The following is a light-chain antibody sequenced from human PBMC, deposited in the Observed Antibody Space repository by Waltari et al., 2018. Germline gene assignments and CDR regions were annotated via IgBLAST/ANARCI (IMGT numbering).Light chain of an antibody. V-gene: IGKV1-17*01. CDR3: LQHNRYPLT. CDR1: QGIRSD. CDR2: AAS. J-gene: IGKJ4*01. Sequence: DIQMTQSPSSLSASVGDRVTITCRASQGIRSDLNWYQQKPGKAPKRLIYAASSVQSGVPSRFSGSGSGTEFTLTISSLQPEDFATYYCLQHNRYPLTFGGGTKVEIK.